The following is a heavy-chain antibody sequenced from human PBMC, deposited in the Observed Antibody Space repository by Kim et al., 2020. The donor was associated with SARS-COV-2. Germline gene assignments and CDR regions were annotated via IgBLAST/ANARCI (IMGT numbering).Heavy chain of an antibody. CDR1: GFTFSSYA. CDR3: ARDQTTYCSGGSCSRLGFDP. Sequence: GGSLRLSCAASGFTFSSYAMHWVRQAPGKGLEWVAVISYDGSNKYYADSVKGRFTISRDNSKNTLYLQMNSLRAEDTAVYYCARDQTTYCSGGSCSRLGFDPWGQGTLVTVSS. J-gene: IGHJ5*02. D-gene: IGHD2-15*01. CDR2: ISYDGSNK. V-gene: IGHV3-30*04.